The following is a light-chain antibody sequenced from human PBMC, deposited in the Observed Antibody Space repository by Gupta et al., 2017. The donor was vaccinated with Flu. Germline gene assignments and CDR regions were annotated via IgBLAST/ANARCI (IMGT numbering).Light chain of an antibody. Sequence: SSELTQDPAVSVALGQTVRITCQGDSLRSHYASWYNQKPGQTPVRVINGQDNRPSGIPDRFFCESTGNNASSLTIGAQAEEEADDYYSYRVSSGNHRVFGTGTKVTVL. J-gene: IGLJ1*01. V-gene: IGLV3-19*01. CDR2: GQD. CDR3: SYRVSSGNHRV. CDR1: SLRSHY.